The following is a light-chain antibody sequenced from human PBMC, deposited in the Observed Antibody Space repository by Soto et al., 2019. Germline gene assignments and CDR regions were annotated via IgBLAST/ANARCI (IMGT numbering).Light chain of an antibody. CDR2: GAS. CDR1: QSVSSN. Sequence: EIVLTQSPATLSVSPVERATLXCRASQSVSSNLAWYQHKPGQAPRLLIYGASTRATGIPARFSGSGSGTEFTLTISSLQSEDFTVYYCQQYNNWPAITFGQGTRLEIK. V-gene: IGKV3D-15*01. CDR3: QQYNNWPAIT. J-gene: IGKJ5*01.